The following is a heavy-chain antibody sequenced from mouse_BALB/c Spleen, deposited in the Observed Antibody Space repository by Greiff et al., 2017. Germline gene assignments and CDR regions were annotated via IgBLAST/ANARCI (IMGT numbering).Heavy chain of an antibody. CDR1: GFTFTDYY. D-gene: IGHD2-2*01. CDR2: IRNKANGYTT. J-gene: IGHJ4*01. CDR3: ARDITFGYYDAMDY. Sequence: EVKLMESGGGLVQPGGSLRLSCATSGFTFTDYYMSWVRQPPGKALEWLGFIRNKANGYTTEYSASVKGRFTISRDNSQSILYLQMNTLRAEDSATYYCARDITFGYYDAMDYWGQGTSVTVSS. V-gene: IGHV7-3*02.